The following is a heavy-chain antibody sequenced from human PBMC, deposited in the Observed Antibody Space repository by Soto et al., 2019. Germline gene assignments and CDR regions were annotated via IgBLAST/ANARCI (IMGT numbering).Heavy chain of an antibody. D-gene: IGHD2-8*01. CDR3: ARVESAGVGHFDY. CDR2: INPSGGST. V-gene: IGHV1-46*01. J-gene: IGHJ4*02. Sequence: ASVKVSCKASGYTFTSYYMHWVRQAPGQGLEWKGIINPSGGSTSYAQKFQGWVTMTRDTSISTAYMELSRLRSDDTAVYYCARVESAGVGHFDYWGQGTLVTVSS. CDR1: GYTFTSYY.